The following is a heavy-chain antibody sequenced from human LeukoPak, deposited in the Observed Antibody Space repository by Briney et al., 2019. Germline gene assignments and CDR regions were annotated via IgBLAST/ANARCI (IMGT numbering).Heavy chain of an antibody. V-gene: IGHV4-39*01. CDR2: IYYSGST. Sequence: SETLSLTCTVSGGYITSSSYYWDWIRQPPGRGLEWIGSIYYSGSTYYNSSLKSRVTISVDTSKNQFSLKLSTVTAADTAVYYCARHWGDRYSGSYGYRDYWGQGTLVTVSS. CDR3: ARHWGDRYSGSYGYRDY. D-gene: IGHD1-26*01. CDR1: GGYITSSSYY. J-gene: IGHJ4*02.